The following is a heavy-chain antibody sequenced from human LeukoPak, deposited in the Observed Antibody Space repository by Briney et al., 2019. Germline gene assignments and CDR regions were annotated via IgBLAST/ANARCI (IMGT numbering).Heavy chain of an antibody. J-gene: IGHJ3*02. CDR2: IYSGGHT. CDR3: ARDRNYYDSSGGDDAFDI. Sequence: GSLRLSCAASGFTVSRNYMSWVRQAPGKGLEWVSVIYSGGHTYYADSVKGRFTISSDNSKNTLYLQMNSLRAEDTAVCYCARDRNYYDSSGGDDAFDIWGQGTMVTVSS. V-gene: IGHV3-53*01. D-gene: IGHD3-22*01. CDR1: GFTVSRNY.